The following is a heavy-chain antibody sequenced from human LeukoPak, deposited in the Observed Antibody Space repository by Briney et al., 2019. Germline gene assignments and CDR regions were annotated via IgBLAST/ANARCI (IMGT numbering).Heavy chain of an antibody. CDR1: GYTFTSYD. D-gene: IGHD3-22*01. CDR2: MNPNSGNT. V-gene: IGHV1-8*03. CDR3: ARGTPRLMRRTYYYDSSGYYYFDY. J-gene: IGHJ4*03. Sequence: ASVKVSCKASGYTFTSYDINWVRQATGQGLEWMGWMNPNSGNTGYAQKFQGRVTITRNTSISTAYMELSSLRSEDTAVYYCARGTPRLMRRTYYYDSSGYYYFDYWGQGTMVTVSS.